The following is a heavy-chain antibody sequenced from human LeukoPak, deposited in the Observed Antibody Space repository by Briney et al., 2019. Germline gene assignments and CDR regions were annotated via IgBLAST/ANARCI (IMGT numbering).Heavy chain of an antibody. CDR3: ARDPSVVVVAATLDH. Sequence: ASVKVSCKASGYTFTGYYMHWVRQAPGQGLEWMGWINPNSGGTNYAQKFQGRVTMTRDTSISTAYMELSRLRSDDTAVYYCARDPSVVVVAATLDHWGQGTLVTVSS. V-gene: IGHV1-2*02. D-gene: IGHD2-15*01. CDR2: INPNSGGT. CDR1: GYTFTGYY. J-gene: IGHJ4*02.